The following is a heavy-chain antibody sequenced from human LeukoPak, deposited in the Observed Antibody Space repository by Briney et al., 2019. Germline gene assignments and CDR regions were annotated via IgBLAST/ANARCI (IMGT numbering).Heavy chain of an antibody. CDR1: GFTFNSYG. CDR3: AKQMAVDYFDY. D-gene: IGHD5-24*01. Sequence: GGSLRLSCAASGFTFNSYGMSWVRQAPGKGLEWVSGLSGSGGSTFYADSVKGRFAISRDNSKNTLFLQMNSLRAEDTAVYYCAKQMAVDYFDYWGRGTLVTVSS. J-gene: IGHJ4*02. CDR2: LSGSGGST. V-gene: IGHV3-23*01.